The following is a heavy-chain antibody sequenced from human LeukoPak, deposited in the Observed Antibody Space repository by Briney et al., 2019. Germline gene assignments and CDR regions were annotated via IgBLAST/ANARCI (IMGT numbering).Heavy chain of an antibody. CDR3: AKSGYYYDSSGYYYFDY. V-gene: IGHV3-30*18. Sequence: PGRSLRLSCAASGFTLSTYGMHWVRQAPGKGLEWVAVMSYDGSNKYYADSVKGRFTISRDNSKSTLYLQMNSLRAEDTAVYYCAKSGYYYDSSGYYYFDYWGQGTLVTVSS. J-gene: IGHJ4*02. CDR2: MSYDGSNK. D-gene: IGHD3-22*01. CDR1: GFTLSTYG.